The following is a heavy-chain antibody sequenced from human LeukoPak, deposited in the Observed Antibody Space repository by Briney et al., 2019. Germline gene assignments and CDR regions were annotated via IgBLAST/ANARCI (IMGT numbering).Heavy chain of an antibody. CDR3: ATSRDVLLWFGELY. CDR1: GFTFSSYW. V-gene: IGHV3-7*01. Sequence: GGSLRLSCAAYGFTFSSYWMSWVRQAPGKGLEWVANIKQDGSEKYYVDSVKGRFTISRDNAKNSLYLQMNSLRAEDTAVYYCATSRDVLLWFGELYWGQGTLVTVSS. J-gene: IGHJ4*02. CDR2: IKQDGSEK. D-gene: IGHD3-10*01.